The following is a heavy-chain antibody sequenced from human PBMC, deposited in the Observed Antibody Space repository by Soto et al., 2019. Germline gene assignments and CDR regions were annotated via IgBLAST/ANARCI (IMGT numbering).Heavy chain of an antibody. CDR3: ARDLRLDS. CDR2: IYQSGTP. D-gene: IGHD2-21*02. V-gene: IGHV4-31*03. J-gene: IGHJ4*02. Sequence: PSETLSLTCTVSGGSISSGGYYWNWIRQYPEKGLEWIAYIYQSGTPYYNPSLKSRATISIDRSKNQFSLMLDSVTAADTAVYYCARDLRLDSWGPGTLVTVSS. CDR1: GGSISSGGYY.